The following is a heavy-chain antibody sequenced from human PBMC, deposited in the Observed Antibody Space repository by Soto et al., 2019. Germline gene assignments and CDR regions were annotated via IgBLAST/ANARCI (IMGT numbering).Heavy chain of an antibody. Sequence: SETLSLTCTVSGGSISSSSYYWGWIRQPPGKGLEWIGSIYYSGSTYYNPSLKSRVTISVDTSKNQFSLKLSSVTAADTAVYYCARLYDSSGYPAAGAFDIWGQGTMVTVSS. CDR2: IYYSGST. D-gene: IGHD3-22*01. V-gene: IGHV4-39*01. CDR3: ARLYDSSGYPAAGAFDI. CDR1: GGSISSSSYY. J-gene: IGHJ3*02.